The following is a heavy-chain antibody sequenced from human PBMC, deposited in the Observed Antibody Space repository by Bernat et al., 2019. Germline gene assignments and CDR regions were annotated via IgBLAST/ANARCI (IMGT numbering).Heavy chain of an antibody. CDR3: AKDMTGGGYDFLSDY. D-gene: IGHD5-12*01. Sequence: EVQLVESGGGLVQPGRSLRLSCAASGFTFDDYAMHWVRQAPGKGLEWVSGISWNSGSIGYADSVKGRFTISRDNAKNSLYLQMNSLRAEDTALYHCAKDMTGGGYDFLSDYWGQGTLVTVSS. V-gene: IGHV3-9*01. CDR2: ISWNSGSI. J-gene: IGHJ4*02. CDR1: GFTFDDYA.